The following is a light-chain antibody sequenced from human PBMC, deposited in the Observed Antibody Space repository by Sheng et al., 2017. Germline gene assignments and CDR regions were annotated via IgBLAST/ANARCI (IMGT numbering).Light chain of an antibody. V-gene: IGKV1-5*03. CDR2: RTS. CDR1: RDIKTS. J-gene: IGKJ2*01. CDR3: QQYGVYYT. Sequence: TIACRTSRDIKTSVAWYQQKPGKAPKLLMYRTSNLDSGVPPRFSGSGTGTEFTLTITSLQSDDFATYYCQQYGVYYTFGQGTKVDVK.